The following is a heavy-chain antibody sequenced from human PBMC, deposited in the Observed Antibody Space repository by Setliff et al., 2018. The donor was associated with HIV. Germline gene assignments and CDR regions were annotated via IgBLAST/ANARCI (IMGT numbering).Heavy chain of an antibody. CDR1: GGSFSGYY. J-gene: IGHJ4*02. D-gene: IGHD3-22*01. CDR3: ARQAWHYDRDGYFIDY. CDR2: VYTSGNT. V-gene: IGHV4-59*10. Sequence: SETLSLTCAVYGGSFSGYYWSWIRQPAGKGPEWLGHVYTSGNTYYDPSLASRVAISLDRSKNQFSVKLNSATAADTAVYYCARQAWHYDRDGYFIDYWGQGMLVTVSS.